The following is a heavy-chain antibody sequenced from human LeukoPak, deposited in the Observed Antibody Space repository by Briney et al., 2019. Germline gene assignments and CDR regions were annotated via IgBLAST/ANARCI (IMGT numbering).Heavy chain of an antibody. CDR2: ISSSSSYI. CDR1: GFTFSSYS. Sequence: PGGSLRLSCAASGFTFSSYSMNWVRQAPGKGLEWVSSISSSSSYIYYADSVKGRFTISRDNAKNSLYLQMNSLRAEDTAVYYCAGDGSGSYDFWSGYSIPPQTYYGMDVWGQGTTVTVSS. J-gene: IGHJ6*02. D-gene: IGHD3-3*01. CDR3: AGDGSGSYDFWSGYSIPPQTYYGMDV. V-gene: IGHV3-21*01.